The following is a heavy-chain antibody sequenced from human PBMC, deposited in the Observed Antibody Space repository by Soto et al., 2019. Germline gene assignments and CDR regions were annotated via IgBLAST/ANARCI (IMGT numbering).Heavy chain of an antibody. D-gene: IGHD6-6*01. V-gene: IGHV3-9*01. CDR2: ISWNSGSI. CDR3: AKGAEYSSSLHWFDP. CDR1: GFTFDDYA. J-gene: IGHJ5*02. Sequence: GGSLRLSCAASGFTFDDYAMHWVRQAPGKGLEWVSGISWNSGSIGYADSVKGRFTISRDNAKNSLYLQMNSLRAEDTALYYCAKGAEYSSSLHWFDPWGQGTLVTISS.